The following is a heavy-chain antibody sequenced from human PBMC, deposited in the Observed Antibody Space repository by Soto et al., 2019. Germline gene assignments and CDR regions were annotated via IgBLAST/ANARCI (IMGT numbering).Heavy chain of an antibody. CDR2: IYYSGST. CDR1: GGSISSYY. J-gene: IGHJ4*02. V-gene: IGHV4-59*01. Sequence: SETLSLTCTVSGGSISSYYWSWIRQPPGKGLEWIGYIYYSGSTNYNPSLKSRVTISVDTSKNQFSLKLSSVTAADTAVYYCARYSRSWLLFDYWGQGTLVTVSS. CDR3: ARYSRSWLLFDY. D-gene: IGHD6-13*01.